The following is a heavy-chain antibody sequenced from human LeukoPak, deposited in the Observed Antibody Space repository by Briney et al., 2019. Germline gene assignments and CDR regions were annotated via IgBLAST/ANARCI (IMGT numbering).Heavy chain of an antibody. CDR1: GGSISSYY. V-gene: IGHV4-59*01. CDR2: NHYSGNT. CDR3: ARRGEFSEFDY. D-gene: IGHD3-16*01. J-gene: IGHJ4*02. Sequence: SETLSLTCTVSGGSISSYYWSWIRQPPGKGLEWLGFNHYSGNTSYNPSLKSRVTISIDTSKKQFSLKLSSVTAADTAVYYCARRGEFSEFDYWGQGTLVTVSS.